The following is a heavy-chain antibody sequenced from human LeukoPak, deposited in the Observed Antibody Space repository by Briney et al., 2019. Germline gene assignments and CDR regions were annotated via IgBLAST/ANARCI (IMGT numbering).Heavy chain of an antibody. J-gene: IGHJ6*02. D-gene: IGHD2-2*01. CDR2: ISYDGSNK. CDR1: GFTFSSYA. Sequence: GGSLRLSCAASGFTFSSYAMHWVRQAPGKGLGWVAVISYDGSNKYYADSVKGRFTISRDNSKNTLYLQMNSLRAEDTAVYYCARDRVPAAPYYYYYYGMDVWGQGTTVTVSS. V-gene: IGHV3-30-3*01. CDR3: ARDRVPAAPYYYYYYGMDV.